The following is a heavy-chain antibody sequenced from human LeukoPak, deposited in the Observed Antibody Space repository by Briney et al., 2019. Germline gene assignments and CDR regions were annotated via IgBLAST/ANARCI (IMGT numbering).Heavy chain of an antibody. CDR3: PRDFTPHYYDILTGYYSNFDY. Sequence: GGSLRLSCAASGFTFSSYWMSWVRQAPGKGLEWVANIKQDGSEKYYVDSVKGRFTISRDNAKNSLYLQMNSLRAEDTAVYYCPRDFTPHYYDILTGYYSNFDYWGQGTLVTVYS. J-gene: IGHJ4*02. D-gene: IGHD3-9*01. CDR1: GFTFSSYW. V-gene: IGHV3-7*01. CDR2: IKQDGSEK.